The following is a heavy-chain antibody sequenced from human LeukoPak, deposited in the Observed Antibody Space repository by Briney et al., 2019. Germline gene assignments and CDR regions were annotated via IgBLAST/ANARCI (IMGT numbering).Heavy chain of an antibody. J-gene: IGHJ4*02. CDR2: IYYTGST. D-gene: IGHD6-19*01. V-gene: IGHV4-59*01. CDR3: ERVGGYSRSWYLGY. Sequence: SETLSLTCTASGGSISSYYWSWIWQPPGKGLEWIGFIYYTGSTTYNSSLKSRVTISVDTSKNQLSLKLSSVTPANTAVYYCERVGGYSRSWYLGYWGQGTLVTVSS. CDR1: GGSISSYY.